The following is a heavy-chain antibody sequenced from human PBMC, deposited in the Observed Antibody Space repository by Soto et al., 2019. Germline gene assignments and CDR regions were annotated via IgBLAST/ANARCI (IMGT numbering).Heavy chain of an antibody. D-gene: IGHD3-3*01. CDR1: GFTFSSYA. Sequence: PGGSLRLSCAASGFTFSSYAMSWVRQAPGKGLEWVSAISGSGGSTYYADSVKGRFTISRDNSKNTLYLQMNSLRAEDTAVYYCAKDLHYDFWSGQNTLLAYWGQGTLVTVS. V-gene: IGHV3-23*01. CDR2: ISGSGGST. CDR3: AKDLHYDFWSGQNTLLAY. J-gene: IGHJ4*02.